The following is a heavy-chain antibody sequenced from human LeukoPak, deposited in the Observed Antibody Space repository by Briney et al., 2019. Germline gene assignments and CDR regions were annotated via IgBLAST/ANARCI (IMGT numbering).Heavy chain of an antibody. CDR1: GGTFSSYA. Sequence: SVKVSCKASGGTFSSYAISWVRQAPGQGLEWMGRIIPILGIANYAQKFQGRVTNTADKSTSTAYMELSSLRSEDTAVYYCARGDGYNFASFDYWGQGTLVIVSS. D-gene: IGHD5-12*01. V-gene: IGHV1-69*04. J-gene: IGHJ4*02. CDR2: IIPILGIA. CDR3: ARGDGYNFASFDY.